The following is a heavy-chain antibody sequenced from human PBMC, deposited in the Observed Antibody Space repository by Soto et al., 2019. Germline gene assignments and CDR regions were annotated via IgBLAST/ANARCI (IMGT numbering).Heavy chain of an antibody. CDR1: GGTFSTYA. J-gene: IGHJ6*02. V-gene: IGHV1-69*01. CDR2: VIPIFGTP. CDR3: ARSQGGSSSLDIYYYYYYGMDV. Sequence: QVQLVQSGAEVKKPGSSVKVSCKAPGGTFSTYAISWVRQAPGQGLEWMGGVIPIFGTPKYAQKFHGRVTITADESTSTGYMEMRSVRSEDTAVYYCARSQGGSSSLDIYYYYYYGMDVWGQGTTVTVSS. D-gene: IGHD2-15*01.